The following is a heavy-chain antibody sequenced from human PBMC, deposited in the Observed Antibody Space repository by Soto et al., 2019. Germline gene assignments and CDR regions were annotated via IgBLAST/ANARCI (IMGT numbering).Heavy chain of an antibody. V-gene: IGHV3-7*01. CDR3: ARRDGDYVDNYYMDV. Sequence: EVQLVESGGGLVQPGGSLRLSCAASGFTFSSYWMSWVRQAPGKGLEWVANIKQDGSEKYYVDSVKGRFTISRDNAKNSLYLQMNSLRAEDTAVYYCARRDGDYVDNYYMDVWGKGTTVTVSS. D-gene: IGHD4-17*01. CDR1: GFTFSSYW. J-gene: IGHJ6*03. CDR2: IKQDGSEK.